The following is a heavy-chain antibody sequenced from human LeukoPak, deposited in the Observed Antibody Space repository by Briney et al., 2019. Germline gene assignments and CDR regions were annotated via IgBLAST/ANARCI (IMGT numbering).Heavy chain of an antibody. CDR1: GFTFDDYA. D-gene: IGHD3-22*01. Sequence: GRSLRLSCAVSGFTFDDYAVHWVRQAPGKGLEWCSGIGWNSGIIGYADSVKGRFPISSHNAKISMYLQMNSLRAEDTGMYYCAKVWFPYYYASSGYPTMGDAFDIWGQGTMVTVSS. J-gene: IGHJ3*02. CDR2: IGWNSGII. CDR3: AKVWFPYYYASSGYPTMGDAFDI. V-gene: IGHV3-9*01.